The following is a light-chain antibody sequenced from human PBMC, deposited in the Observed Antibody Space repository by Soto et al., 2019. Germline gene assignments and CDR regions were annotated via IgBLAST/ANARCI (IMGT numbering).Light chain of an antibody. CDR2: DVS. Sequence: QSALTQPASVSGSPGQSISISCTGASSDVGGYSYVSWYQHHPNKAPKLIIYDVSYRPSGISNRFSGSKSGNTASLTISGLQAEDEADYYCTSYTRSSTLVFGGGTKLTVL. V-gene: IGLV2-14*03. CDR3: TSYTRSSTLV. CDR1: SSDVGGYSY. J-gene: IGLJ2*01.